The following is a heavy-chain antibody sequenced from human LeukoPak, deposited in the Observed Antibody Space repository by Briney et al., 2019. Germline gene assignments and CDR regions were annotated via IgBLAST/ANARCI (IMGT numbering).Heavy chain of an antibody. J-gene: IGHJ3*02. D-gene: IGHD1-20*01. V-gene: IGHV3-23*01. Sequence: EGSLRLSCAASGFTFSIYAMSWVRQAPGKGLEWVSAISGSGGSTYYADSVKGRFTISRDNSKNTLYLQMNSLRAEDTAVYYCAKDRVTGTTGGAFDIWGQGTMVTVSS. CDR2: ISGSGGST. CDR1: GFTFSIYA. CDR3: AKDRVTGTTGGAFDI.